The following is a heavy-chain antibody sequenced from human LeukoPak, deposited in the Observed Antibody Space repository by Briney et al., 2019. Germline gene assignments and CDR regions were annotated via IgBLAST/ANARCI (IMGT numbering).Heavy chain of an antibody. CDR1: GFTFSSYW. D-gene: IGHD2-2*01. Sequence: GGSLRLSCAASGFTFSSYWMHWVRQAPGKGLLWVSCINTDGSVMRYADSVRGRFTISRDNAKNTLYLQMNSLRVEDTAVYYCATAGGLPTAMGFDPWGQGTLVSVST. CDR2: INTDGSVM. V-gene: IGHV3-74*01. J-gene: IGHJ5*02. CDR3: ATAGGLPTAMGFDP.